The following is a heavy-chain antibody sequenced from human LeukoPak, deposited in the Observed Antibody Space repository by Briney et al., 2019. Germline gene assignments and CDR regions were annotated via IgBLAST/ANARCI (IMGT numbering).Heavy chain of an antibody. CDR2: INHSEST. Sequence: SETLSLTCAVYGGSFSGYYWSWIRQPPGKGLEWIGEINHSESTNYNPSLKSRVTISVDTSKNQFSLKLSSVTAADTAVYYCARGEAARRTTLRHRKYNWFDPWGQGTLVTVSS. V-gene: IGHV4-34*01. J-gene: IGHJ5*02. CDR1: GGSFSGYY. D-gene: IGHD6-6*01. CDR3: ARGEAARRTTLRHRKYNWFDP.